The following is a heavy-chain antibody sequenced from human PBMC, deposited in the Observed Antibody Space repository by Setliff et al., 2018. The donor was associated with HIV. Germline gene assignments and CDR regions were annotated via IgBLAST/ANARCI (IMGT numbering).Heavy chain of an antibody. V-gene: IGHV4-4*02. J-gene: IGHJ4*02. CDR1: GVSITSTNW. CDR2: MYHSGTT. CDR3: AKGRPRIQVWEGFDY. Sequence: SETLSLTCAVSGVSITSTNWWNWVRQSPGKGLEWIGEMYHSGTTNYNPSPTSRVTISVDKSKNQFSLNLTSVTAADTAVYYCAKGRPRIQVWEGFDYWGQGILVTVSS. D-gene: IGHD5-18*01.